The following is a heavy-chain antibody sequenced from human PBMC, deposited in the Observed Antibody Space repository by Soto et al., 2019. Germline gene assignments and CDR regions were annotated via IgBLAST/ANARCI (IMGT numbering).Heavy chain of an antibody. V-gene: IGHV4-4*02. CDR2: AYHNGLT. D-gene: IGHD6-19*01. CDR1: GDSVTSNVW. J-gene: IGHJ4*02. Sequence: SETLSLTCTVSGDSVTSNVWWSWVRQPPGKGLEWIGEAYHNGLTDYNPSLKSRVTMSVDTTKNEFSLKLTSLTAADTAIYYCARDAAVPGESDRFDYWGQGTLVTVSS. CDR3: ARDAAVPGESDRFDY.